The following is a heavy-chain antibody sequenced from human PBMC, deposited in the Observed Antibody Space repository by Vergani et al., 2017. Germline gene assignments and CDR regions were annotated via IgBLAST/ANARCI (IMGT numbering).Heavy chain of an antibody. CDR1: EYSFGNYW. V-gene: IGHV5-51*01. D-gene: IGHD1-1*01. J-gene: IGHJ4*02. CDR2: IYPADSDT. Sequence: EVELVQSGPEMSKPGESLKISCKGSEYSFGNYWIGWVRQMPGKGLEWMGIIYPADSDTRYSPSFQVQVTISADKSISTAFLQWDSLKASDTALYYCARHTTYTDSWGQGTLVTVSS. CDR3: ARHTTYTDS.